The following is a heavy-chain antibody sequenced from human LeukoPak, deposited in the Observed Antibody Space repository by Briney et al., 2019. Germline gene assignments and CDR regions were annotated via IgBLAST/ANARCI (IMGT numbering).Heavy chain of an antibody. V-gene: IGHV3-74*01. CDR2: ISTDGSST. CDR1: GFTFRSYW. J-gene: IGHJ4*02. Sequence: PGESLRLSCAASGFTFRSYWMHWVRQAPGKGLVWVSRISTDGSSTKYADFVEGRSTIPRDNAKNTLYLQMNSLRAEDTAAYYCVRGNFNGGIDHWGRGTLVTVSP. CDR3: VRGNFNGGIDH.